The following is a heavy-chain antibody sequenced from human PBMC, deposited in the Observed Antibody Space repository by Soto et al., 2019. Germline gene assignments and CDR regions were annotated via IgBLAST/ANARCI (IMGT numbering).Heavy chain of an antibody. Sequence: QVQLVQSGAEVKKPGASVKVSCKASGYTFTSYGVSWVRQAPGQGLEWMGRISGYNGNTNYAQKLQGRVTMTTDTTTSTAYMELRSLISDETAVYYCARAGKNYYGTGSPYYYGMDVWCPGIALSVSS. CDR1: GYTFTSYG. V-gene: IGHV1-18*04. CDR3: ARAGKNYYGTGSPYYYGMDV. CDR2: ISGYNGNT. D-gene: IGHD3-10*01. J-gene: IGHJ6*02.